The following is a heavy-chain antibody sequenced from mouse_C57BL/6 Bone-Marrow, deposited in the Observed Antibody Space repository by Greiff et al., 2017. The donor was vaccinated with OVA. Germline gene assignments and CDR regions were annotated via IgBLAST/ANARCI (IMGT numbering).Heavy chain of an antibody. D-gene: IGHD1-1*01. Sequence: EVKLVESGGGLVQPGGSLKLSCAASGFTFSDYYMYWVRQTPEKRLEWVAYISNGGGSTYYPDTVKGRFTISRDNAKNTLYLQMSRLKSEDTAMYYCARITTVPRYWYFDVWGTGTTVTVSS. V-gene: IGHV5-12*01. CDR3: ARITTVPRYWYFDV. J-gene: IGHJ1*03. CDR2: ISNGGGST. CDR1: GFTFSDYY.